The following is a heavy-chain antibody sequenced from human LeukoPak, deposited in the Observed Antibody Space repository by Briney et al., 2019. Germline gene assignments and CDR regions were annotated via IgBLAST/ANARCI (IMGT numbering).Heavy chain of an antibody. CDR3: AKDGYSSSWYLKETGYYDY. CDR1: GFTFSSYA. V-gene: IGHV3-48*04. CDR2: ISNTGSVI. D-gene: IGHD6-13*01. J-gene: IGHJ4*02. Sequence: PGGSLRLSCAASGFTFSSYAMNWVRQAPGKGLEWISYISNTGSVIYYADSVKGRFTISRDNAKNSLYLQMNSLRAEDTAVYHCAKDGYSSSWYLKETGYYDYWGQGTLVTVSS.